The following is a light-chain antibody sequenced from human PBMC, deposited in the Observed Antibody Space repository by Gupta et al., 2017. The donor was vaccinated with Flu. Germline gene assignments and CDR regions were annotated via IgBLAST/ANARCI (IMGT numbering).Light chain of an antibody. J-gene: IGLJ3*02. Sequence: GKTDRNAGAGNKIGCKDVHWYHQKTAQAPVLLFYDDRNRISGIPERFSGANYGTTATLTTSRVEAGDEADYYCQEEDRSSDRGVFGGGTKLTVL. V-gene: IGLV3-21*03. CDR3: QEEDRSSDRGV. CDR1: KIGCKD. CDR2: DDR.